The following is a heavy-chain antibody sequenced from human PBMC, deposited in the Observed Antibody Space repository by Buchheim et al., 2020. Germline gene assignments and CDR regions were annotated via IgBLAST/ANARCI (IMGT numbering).Heavy chain of an antibody. Sequence: QVQLQESGPGLVKPSETLSLTCTVSGGSISSYYWSWIRQPPGKGLEWIGYIYYSGSTNYNPSLKSRVTISVDTSKNQFSLKLSSVTAADTAVYYCARGVNYGDYFDYWGQGTL. CDR2: IYYSGST. J-gene: IGHJ4*02. D-gene: IGHD4-17*01. V-gene: IGHV4-59*08. CDR3: ARGVNYGDYFDY. CDR1: GGSISSYY.